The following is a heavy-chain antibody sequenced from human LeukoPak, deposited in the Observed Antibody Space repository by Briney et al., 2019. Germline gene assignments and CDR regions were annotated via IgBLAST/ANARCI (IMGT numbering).Heavy chain of an antibody. V-gene: IGHV1-69*04. D-gene: IGHD3-10*01. CDR3: ARPSEWFGELSGGWGY. J-gene: IGHJ4*02. CDR1: GGTFSSYA. CDR2: VIAILGIA. Sequence: ASVKVSCEASGGTFSSYAICCVRPAPGQGLEWMGRVIAILGIANSAQTLQGRVTLTADKSTSTAYMELSSRRTKHTAVYYCARPSEWFGELSGGWGYWGQGTLVTVSS.